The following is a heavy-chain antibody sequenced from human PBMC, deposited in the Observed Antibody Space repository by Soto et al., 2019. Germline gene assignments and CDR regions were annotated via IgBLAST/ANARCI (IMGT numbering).Heavy chain of an antibody. CDR3: AGKSLLRFLEWSTPSMDV. Sequence: SETLSLTCTVSAGSISSGDYYWSWIRQPPGKGLEWIGYIYYSGSTYYNPSLKSRVTISVDTSKNQFSLKLSSVTAADTAVYYCAGKSLLRFLEWSTPSMDVWGQGTTVTVSS. CDR1: AGSISSGDYY. V-gene: IGHV4-30-4*01. CDR2: IYYSGST. D-gene: IGHD3-3*01. J-gene: IGHJ6*02.